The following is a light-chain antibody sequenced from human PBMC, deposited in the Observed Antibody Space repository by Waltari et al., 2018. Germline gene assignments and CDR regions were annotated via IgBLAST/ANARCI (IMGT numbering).Light chain of an antibody. J-gene: IGKJ1*01. V-gene: IGKV3-20*01. CDR1: QSVGTF. CDR2: GAS. CDR3: QHYVRLPVT. Sequence: IVLTQSPGTLSLSPGERATLSCRASQSVGTFLVWYQQKPGQAPRLLIQGASTRATGTPDSFGGSGSGTDFSLTISRLEPEDFAMYYCQHYVRLPVTFGQGTKVEI.